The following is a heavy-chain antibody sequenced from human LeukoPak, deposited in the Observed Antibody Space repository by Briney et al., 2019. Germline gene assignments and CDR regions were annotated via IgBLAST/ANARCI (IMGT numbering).Heavy chain of an antibody. Sequence: GGSLRLSCAASGFTSSSYSMNWVRQAPGKGLEWVSSISSSSSYIYYADSVKGRFTISRDNAKNSLYLQMNSLRAEDTAVYYCAREAIDIVVVVAAHDAFDIWGQGTMVTVSS. J-gene: IGHJ3*02. D-gene: IGHD2-15*01. CDR1: GFTSSSYS. CDR3: AREAIDIVVVVAAHDAFDI. CDR2: ISSSSSYI. V-gene: IGHV3-21*01.